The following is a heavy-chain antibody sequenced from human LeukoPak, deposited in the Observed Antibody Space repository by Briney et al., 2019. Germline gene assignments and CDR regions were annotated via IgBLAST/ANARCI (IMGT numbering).Heavy chain of an antibody. CDR1: GGSISSYY. CDR3: ARVTGYMIEDYFNY. V-gene: IGHV4-59*01. J-gene: IGHJ4*02. D-gene: IGHD3-22*01. CDR2: IYYSGST. Sequence: SETLSLTCTVSGGSISSYYWSWIRQPPGKGLVWIGYIYYSGSTNYKPSLKSRVTISVETSKNQFSLKLRSVTAADTAMYYCARVTGYMIEDYFNYWGQGTLVTVSS.